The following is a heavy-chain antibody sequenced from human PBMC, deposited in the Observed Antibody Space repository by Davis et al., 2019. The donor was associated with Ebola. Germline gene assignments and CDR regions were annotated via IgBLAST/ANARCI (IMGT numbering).Heavy chain of an antibody. CDR3: AREAVAVFEGNYYYYGMDV. CDR2: IYHSGST. V-gene: IGHV4-34*01. D-gene: IGHD6-19*01. J-gene: IGHJ6*02. CDR1: GGSFSGYY. Sequence: GSLRLSCAVYGGSFSGYYWSWIRQPPGKGLEWIGEIYHSGSTNYNPSLKSRVTISVDKSKNQFSLKLSSVTAADTAVYYCAREAVAVFEGNYYYYGMDVWGQGTTVTVSS.